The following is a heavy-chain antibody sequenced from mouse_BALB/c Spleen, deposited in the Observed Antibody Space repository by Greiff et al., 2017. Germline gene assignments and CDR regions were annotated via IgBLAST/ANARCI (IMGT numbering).Heavy chain of an antibody. CDR1: GYSITSDYA. J-gene: IGHJ3*01. Sequence: EVKLQESGPGLVKPSQSLSLTCTVTGYSITSDYAWNWIRQFPGNKLEWMGYISYSGSTSYNPSLKSRISITRDTSKNQFFLQLNSVTTEDTATYYCASDYGYSWFAYWGQGTLVTVSA. V-gene: IGHV3-2*02. D-gene: IGHD1-2*01. CDR3: ASDYGYSWFAY. CDR2: ISYSGST.